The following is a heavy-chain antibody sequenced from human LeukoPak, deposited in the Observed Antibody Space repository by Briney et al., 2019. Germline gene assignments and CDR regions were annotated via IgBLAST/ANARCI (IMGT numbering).Heavy chain of an antibody. J-gene: IGHJ4*02. V-gene: IGHV3-7*01. CDR1: GFTFSSYW. D-gene: IGHD1-1*01. Sequence: GGSLRLSCAASGFTFSSYWMSWVRQAPGKGLEWLANINQDGSEKYYVDSVKGRFTISRDNAKNSVYLQMNSLRVEDAAVYYCARDERPVGYWGQGTLVTVPS. CDR2: INQDGSEK. CDR3: ARDERPVGY.